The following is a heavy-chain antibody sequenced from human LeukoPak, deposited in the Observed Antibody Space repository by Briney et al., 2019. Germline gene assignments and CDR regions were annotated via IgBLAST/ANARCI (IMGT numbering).Heavy chain of an antibody. V-gene: IGHV3-49*03. D-gene: IGHD2-15*01. J-gene: IGHJ4*02. CDR1: GFTYGDYA. CDR2: IRSKAHGGTT. CDR3: TRAGGYCSGGSCYSFY. Sequence: GGSLRLSCTASGFTYGDYAMSWFRQAPGEGLEWVGFIRSKAHGGTTEYAAPVKGRFTISRDDSKSIAYLQMDSLKTEDTAVYYCTRAGGYCSGGSCYSFYWGQGTLVTVSS.